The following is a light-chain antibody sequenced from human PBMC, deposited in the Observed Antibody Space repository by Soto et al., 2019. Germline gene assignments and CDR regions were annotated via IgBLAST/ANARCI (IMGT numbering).Light chain of an antibody. CDR2: DAS. CDR3: QQHTNWPLT. Sequence: ENGLTQSPATLSLSPGEGATLSCRASQSVSSFLAWYQQKPGQAPRLLIYDASNRATGIPARFSGSGSGTDFTLTISSLEPEDFAVYYCQQHTNWPLTVGGGTKV. J-gene: IGKJ4*01. CDR1: QSVSSF. V-gene: IGKV3-11*01.